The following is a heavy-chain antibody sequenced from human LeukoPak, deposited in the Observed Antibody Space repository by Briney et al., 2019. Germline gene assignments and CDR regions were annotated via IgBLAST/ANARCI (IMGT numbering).Heavy chain of an antibody. V-gene: IGHV4-59*01. Sequence: SETLSLTCTVSGGSISSYYWSWLRQPPGKGLGWIGYIYYSGSTNYNPSLKSRVTISVDTSKNQFSLKLSSVTAAHTAVYYCARLWYYDFWSGYYFDYWGQGTLVTVSS. CDR1: GGSISSYY. CDR2: IYYSGST. J-gene: IGHJ4*02. CDR3: ARLWYYDFWSGYYFDY. D-gene: IGHD3-3*01.